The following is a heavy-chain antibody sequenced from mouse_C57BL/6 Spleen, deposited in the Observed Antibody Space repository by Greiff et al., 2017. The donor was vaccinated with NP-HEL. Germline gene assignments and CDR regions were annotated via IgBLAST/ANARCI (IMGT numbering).Heavy chain of an antibody. D-gene: IGHD1-1*02. J-gene: IGHJ3*01. CDR2: IRNKANGYTT. CDR1: GFTFTGYY. V-gene: IGHV7-3*01. Sequence: EVKLVESGGGLVQPGGSLSLSCAASGFTFTGYYMSWVRQPPGKALEWLGFIRNKANGYTTECSASGKGRFTISRDNSQSILYLQMNALSSADSASYCCASDGDSGFAYWGQGTPVTVSA. CDR3: ASDGDSGFAY.